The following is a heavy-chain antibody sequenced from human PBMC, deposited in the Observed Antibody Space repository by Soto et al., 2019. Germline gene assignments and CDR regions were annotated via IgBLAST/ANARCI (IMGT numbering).Heavy chain of an antibody. CDR2: IKRTTDGGTT. Sequence: EVQLVESGGGLVKPGGSLRLSCGVSGFTFSNAWMSWVRQAPGKGLEWVGRIKRTTDGGTTDYASPAKGRFTISRDDSKNTLYLQMNSLKTDDTAVYYCTTALTTVTTLGYWGQGTLVTVSS. CDR1: GFTFSNAW. D-gene: IGHD4-17*01. V-gene: IGHV3-15*01. CDR3: TTALTTVTTLGY. J-gene: IGHJ4*02.